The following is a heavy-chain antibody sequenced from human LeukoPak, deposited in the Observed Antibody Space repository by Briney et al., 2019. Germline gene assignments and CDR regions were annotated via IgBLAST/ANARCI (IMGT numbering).Heavy chain of an antibody. Sequence: PGGSLRLSCAASGFTFSSYGMHWVRQAPGKGLEWVAFIRYDGGNKYYADSVKGRFTISRDNSKNTLYLQMNSLRAEDTAVYYCAKSPSRGSAPHYFQHWGQGTLVTVSS. CDR2: IRYDGGNK. V-gene: IGHV3-30*02. CDR1: GFTFSSYG. CDR3: AKSPSRGSAPHYFQH. J-gene: IGHJ1*01. D-gene: IGHD1-26*01.